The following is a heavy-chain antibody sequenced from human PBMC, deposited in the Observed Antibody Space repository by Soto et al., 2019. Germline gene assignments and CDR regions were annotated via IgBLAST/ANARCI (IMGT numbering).Heavy chain of an antibody. V-gene: IGHV1-8*01. CDR1: GYSFTNND. J-gene: IGHJ5*02. CDR2: MNPGSGDT. D-gene: IGHD3-16*01. Sequence: ASVKVSCKASGYSFTNNDVTWVRQATGQGLEWMGWMNPGSGDTGYAQKFQGRVTMTRDITIATAYMELSSLRSDDTAIYYCARMATFGSLNWFDPWGQGTLVTVSS. CDR3: ARMATFGSLNWFDP.